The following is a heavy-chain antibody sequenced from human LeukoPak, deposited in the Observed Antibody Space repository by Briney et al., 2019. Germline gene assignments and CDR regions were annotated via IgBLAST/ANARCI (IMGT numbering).Heavy chain of an antibody. V-gene: IGHV3-30*02. CDR2: IQYDESNK. D-gene: IGHD1-26*01. Sequence: GGSLRLSCIASGFIFSKYGMHWVRQAPGRGLEWVAFIQYDESNKYYADSIKGRFTLSRDNSKNTLYLQMNSLRAEDTAVYYCAKSKLDYYYYMDVWGKGTTVTVSS. J-gene: IGHJ6*03. CDR1: GFIFSKYG. CDR3: AKSKLDYYYYMDV.